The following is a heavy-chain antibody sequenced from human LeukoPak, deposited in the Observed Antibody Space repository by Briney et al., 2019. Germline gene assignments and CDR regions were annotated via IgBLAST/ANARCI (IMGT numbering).Heavy chain of an antibody. CDR1: GFTFSSYS. J-gene: IGHJ4*02. Sequence: GGSLRLSCAASGFTFSSYSMNWVRQAPGKGLEWVGRIKSKTDGGTTDYAAPVKGRFTISRDDSKNTLYLQMNSLKTEDTAVYYCTTSFDWWYYDSSGYSKADYWGQGTLVTVSS. V-gene: IGHV3-15*01. CDR2: IKSKTDGGTT. CDR3: TTSFDWWYYDSSGYSKADY. D-gene: IGHD3-22*01.